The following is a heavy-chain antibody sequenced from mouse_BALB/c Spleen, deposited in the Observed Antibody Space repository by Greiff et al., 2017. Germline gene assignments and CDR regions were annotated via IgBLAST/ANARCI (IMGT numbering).Heavy chain of an antibody. CDR2: ISSGGGST. CDR3: ARREDDGYYVGYAMDY. Sequence: EVKLVESGGGLVKPGGSLKLSCAASGFAFSSYDMSWVRQTPEKRLEWVAYISSGGGSTYYPDTVKGRFTISRDNAKNTLYLQMSSLKSEDTAVYYCARREDDGYYVGYAMDYWGQGTSVTVSS. J-gene: IGHJ4*01. D-gene: IGHD2-3*01. V-gene: IGHV5-12-1*01. CDR1: GFAFSSYD.